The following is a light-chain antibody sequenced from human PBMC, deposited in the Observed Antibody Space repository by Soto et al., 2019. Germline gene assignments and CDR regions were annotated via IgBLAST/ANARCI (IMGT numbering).Light chain of an antibody. V-gene: IGLV1-40*01. CDR1: SSNIGANYA. CDR3: QSYDSSLTGWV. J-gene: IGLJ1*01. CDR2: DYN. Sequence: QSALTQPPSVSGARGHRVTISCAGSSSNIGANYAVHWYQQLPGTAPKLLIYDYNKRPSGVPDRFSGSKSGTSASLAITGLQAEDEADYYCQSYDSSLTGWVFGTGTKVTVL.